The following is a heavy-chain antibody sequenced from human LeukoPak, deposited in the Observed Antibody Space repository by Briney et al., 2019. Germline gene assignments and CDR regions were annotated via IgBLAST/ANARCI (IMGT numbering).Heavy chain of an antibody. J-gene: IGHJ4*02. D-gene: IGHD3-10*01. CDR3: ARGVIRGYYFDY. V-gene: IGHV1-3*01. CDR1: EYTFTSYA. Sequence: ASVKVSCKASEYTFTSYAMHWVRQAPGQRLEWMGWINAGNGNTKYSQKFQGRVTITRGTSASTAYMELSSLRSEDTAVYYCARGVIRGYYFDYWGQGTLVTVSS. CDR2: INAGNGNT.